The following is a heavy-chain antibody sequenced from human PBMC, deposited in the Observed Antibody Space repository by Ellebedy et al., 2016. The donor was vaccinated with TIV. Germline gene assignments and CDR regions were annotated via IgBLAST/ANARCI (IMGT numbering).Heavy chain of an antibody. D-gene: IGHD1-26*01. J-gene: IGHJ4*02. CDR2: ISGSSTTI. CDR3: ARFRRGSSRMFLDY. Sequence: GESLKISCTASGFTFTDYGTNWVRPALGKGLERVSHISGSSTTINYADSVKGRFTISRDNAKNSLYLQMNSLRAEDTAVYYCARFRRGSSRMFLDYWGQGTLVTVSS. CDR1: GFTFTDYG. V-gene: IGHV3-48*04.